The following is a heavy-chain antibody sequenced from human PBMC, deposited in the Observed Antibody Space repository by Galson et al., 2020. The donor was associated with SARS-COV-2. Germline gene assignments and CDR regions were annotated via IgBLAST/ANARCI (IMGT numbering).Heavy chain of an antibody. V-gene: IGHV5-51*01. D-gene: IGHD1-26*01. CDR2: IYPGDSEN. CDR1: GYNFNSDW. J-gene: IGHJ4*02. CDR3: ARVRSGNYIYDY. Sequence: KIGESLKISCKASGYNFNSDWIGWVRQMPGKGLEWMGIIYPGDSENRYSLSFQGQVTMSADKPINTAYLQWSSLKASDTAMYFCARVRSGNYIYDYWGQGTLVTVSS.